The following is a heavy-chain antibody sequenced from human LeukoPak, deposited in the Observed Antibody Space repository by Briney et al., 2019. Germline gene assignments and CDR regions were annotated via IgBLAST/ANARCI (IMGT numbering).Heavy chain of an antibody. D-gene: IGHD3-3*01. V-gene: IGHV3-23*01. CDR3: GRAYDFSRH. Sequence: PGGSLRLSCPASGFTFNSYAMSWVRQAPGKGLEWVSSISDRGGSTYYADSVKGRFTISRDNSKNTLYLQMNSLRVEDTALYYCGRAYDFSRHWGQGTLVTVSS. J-gene: IGHJ4*02. CDR1: GFTFNSYA. CDR2: ISDRGGST.